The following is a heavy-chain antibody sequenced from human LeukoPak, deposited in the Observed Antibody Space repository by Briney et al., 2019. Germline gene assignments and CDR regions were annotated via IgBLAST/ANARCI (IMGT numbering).Heavy chain of an antibody. D-gene: IGHD2/OR15-2a*01. Sequence: PGGSLRLSCAASGFTFSSYAMSWVRQAPGKGLEWVSAISGSGGSTYYADSVKGRFTISRDNSKNTLYLQMNSLRAEDTAMYFCAKGHSKGASVGSDGLLWDVWGQGTLVIVSS. CDR1: GFTFSSYA. V-gene: IGHV3-23*01. J-gene: IGHJ4*02. CDR3: AKGHSKGASVGSDGLLWDV. CDR2: ISGSGGST.